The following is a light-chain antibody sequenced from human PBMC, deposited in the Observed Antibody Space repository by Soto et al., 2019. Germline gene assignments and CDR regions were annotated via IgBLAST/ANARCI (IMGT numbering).Light chain of an antibody. CDR2: DAS. CDR3: QHYDHVQVT. Sequence: DIQMTQSPSSLSASVGDRVTITCQASQDIDNYLNWYQQKPGKAPNLLIYDASNLETGVPSRFSGGGSGTDFTLTITSLQPEDIETYYCQHYDHVQVTFGQGTRLEIK. J-gene: IGKJ5*01. V-gene: IGKV1-33*01. CDR1: QDIDNY.